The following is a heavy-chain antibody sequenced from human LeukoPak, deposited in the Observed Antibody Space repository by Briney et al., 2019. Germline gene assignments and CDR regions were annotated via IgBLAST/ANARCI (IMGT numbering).Heavy chain of an antibody. D-gene: IGHD2-2*01. J-gene: IGHJ4*02. CDR3: AKAALRYQLLSSLDY. CDR2: ISTDGRST. Sequence: GGSLRLSCVASGFXFSSYWIHWVRQPPGKGSVWLSRISTDGRSTNYADSVKGRFTISRDNARNTLYLQMNSLRAEDTAIYYCAKAALRYQLLSSLDYWGQGTLVTVSS. CDR1: GFXFSSYW. V-gene: IGHV3-74*01.